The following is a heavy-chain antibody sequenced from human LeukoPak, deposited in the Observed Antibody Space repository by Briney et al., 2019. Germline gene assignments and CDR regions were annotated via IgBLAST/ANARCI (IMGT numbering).Heavy chain of an antibody. Sequence: SETLSLTCTVSGGSISSYYWSCIRQPPGKGLEWIGYIHYSGSTKYNPSLKSRITISVDTFKNQFSLKLSSVTAADTAVYYCARRQSSSWSHFDYWGQGILVTVSS. J-gene: IGHJ4*02. V-gene: IGHV4-59*01. D-gene: IGHD6-13*01. CDR2: IHYSGST. CDR3: ARRQSSSWSHFDY. CDR1: GGSISSYY.